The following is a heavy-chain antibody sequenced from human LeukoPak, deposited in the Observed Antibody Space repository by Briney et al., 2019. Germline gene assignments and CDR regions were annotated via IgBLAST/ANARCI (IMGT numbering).Heavy chain of an antibody. J-gene: IGHJ4*02. Sequence: GGSLRLSCAASGFTFSSYSMNWVRQAPGKGLEWVSYISSSSSTIYYADSVKGRFTISRDNAKNSLYLQMNSPRAEDTAVYYCARVAKRDIVVVPAATWGQGTLVTVSS. CDR3: ARVAKRDIVVVPAAT. V-gene: IGHV3-48*01. CDR2: ISSSSSTI. CDR1: GFTFSSYS. D-gene: IGHD2-2*01.